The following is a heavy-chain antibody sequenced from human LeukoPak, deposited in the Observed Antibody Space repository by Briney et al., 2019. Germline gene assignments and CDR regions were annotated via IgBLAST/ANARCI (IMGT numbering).Heavy chain of an antibody. CDR1: GGSVSSGGYY. Sequence: SETLSLTCTVSGGSVSSGGYYWSWIRQPAGKGLEWIGRIYTSGGTNYNPSLKSRVTISLDTSNNQFSLNLTSVTAADTAVYYCARSGYCSGGSCYEMSWFDPWGQGTLVTVSS. J-gene: IGHJ5*02. CDR2: IYTSGGT. CDR3: ARSGYCSGGSCYEMSWFDP. V-gene: IGHV4-61*02. D-gene: IGHD2-15*01.